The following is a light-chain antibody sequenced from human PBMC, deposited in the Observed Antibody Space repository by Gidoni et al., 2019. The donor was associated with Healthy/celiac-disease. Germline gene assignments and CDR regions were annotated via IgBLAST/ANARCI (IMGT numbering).Light chain of an antibody. CDR3: QQYYSTLALT. CDR2: WAS. V-gene: IGKV4-1*01. Sequence: DIVMTQSPDSLAVSLGERATINCKSSQSVLYSSNNKNYLAWYQQKPGQPPKLLIYWASTRESGVPDRFSGSGSGTDFTLTISSLQAEDVAVYYCQQYYSTLALTFGGGTKVEI. J-gene: IGKJ4*01. CDR1: QSVLYSSNNKNY.